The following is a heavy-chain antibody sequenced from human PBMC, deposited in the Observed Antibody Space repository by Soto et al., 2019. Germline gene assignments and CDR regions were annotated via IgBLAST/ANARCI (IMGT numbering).Heavy chain of an antibody. J-gene: IGHJ4*02. Sequence: PSGSLSITCTVSGESISSCGYYWGWIRQPPGKGLEWIGSIYYSGSTYYNPSLKSRVTISVDTSKNQFSLKLSSVTAADTAVYYCARPRAEYSSSSGTHYLDYWGQGTLVTVSS. V-gene: IGHV4-39*01. CDR2: IYYSGST. CDR3: ARPRAEYSSSSGTHYLDY. CDR1: GESISSCGYY. D-gene: IGHD6-6*01.